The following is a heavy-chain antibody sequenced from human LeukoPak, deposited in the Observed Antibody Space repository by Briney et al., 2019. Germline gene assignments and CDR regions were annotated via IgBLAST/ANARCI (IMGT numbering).Heavy chain of an antibody. CDR3: ARLIAVAGTKDY. CDR2: IIPIFGTA. Sequence: GASVKVSCKASGGTFSSYAISWVRQAPGQGLEWMGGIIPIFGTANYAQKFQGRVTITADESTSTAYVELSSLRSEDTAVYYCARLIAVAGTKDYWGQGTLVTVSS. CDR1: GGTFSSYA. D-gene: IGHD6-19*01. V-gene: IGHV1-69*13. J-gene: IGHJ4*02.